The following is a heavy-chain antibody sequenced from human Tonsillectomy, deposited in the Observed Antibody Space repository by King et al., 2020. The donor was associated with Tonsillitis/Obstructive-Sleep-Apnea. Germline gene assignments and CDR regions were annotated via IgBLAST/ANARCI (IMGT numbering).Heavy chain of an antibody. D-gene: IGHD2-15*01. J-gene: IGHJ3*02. Sequence: VQLVESGGGLVQPGGSLRLSCAASGFTVSSNYLSWVRQAPGKGLEWVSVVYSGGSTYYADSVKGRFTISRDNSQNTLYLQMNSLRAEDTAVYYCARGGSGLLLSGDDAFDIWGQGTMVTVSS. CDR3: ARGGSGLLLSGDDAFDI. CDR2: VYSGGST. CDR1: GFTVSSNY. V-gene: IGHV3-66*01.